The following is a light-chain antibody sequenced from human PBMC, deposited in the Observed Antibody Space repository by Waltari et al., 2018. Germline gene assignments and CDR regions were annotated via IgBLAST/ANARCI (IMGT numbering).Light chain of an antibody. Sequence: ETVMTQSPATLSLSPGERATLSCRAGQSVSNYLAWYQQKPGQAPRLLIYDASNRATGIPARFSGSGSGTDFTLTISSLEPGDFAVYYCQQRSNWPSTFGPGTKVEIK. J-gene: IGKJ3*01. CDR3: QQRSNWPST. V-gene: IGKV3-11*01. CDR2: DAS. CDR1: QSVSNY.